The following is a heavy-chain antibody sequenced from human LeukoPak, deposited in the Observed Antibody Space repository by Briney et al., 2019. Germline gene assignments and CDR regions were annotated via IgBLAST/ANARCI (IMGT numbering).Heavy chain of an antibody. V-gene: IGHV3-66*04. J-gene: IGHJ4*02. CDR2: IYSGGST. Sequence: GGSLRLSCAASGFTVSSNYMSWVRQAPGKGLEWVSVIYSGGSTYYADSVKGRFTISRDNSKNTLYLQMNRLRAEDTAVYYCARHLRFEGVDYWGQGTLVTVSS. CDR1: GFTVSSNY. CDR3: ARHLRFEGVDY. D-gene: IGHD3-3*01.